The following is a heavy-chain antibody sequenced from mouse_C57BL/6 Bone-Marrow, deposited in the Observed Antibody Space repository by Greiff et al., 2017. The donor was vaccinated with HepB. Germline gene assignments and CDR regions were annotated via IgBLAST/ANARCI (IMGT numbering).Heavy chain of an antibody. D-gene: IGHD1-1*01. CDR2: SRNKANDYTT. CDR1: GFTFSDFY. Sequence: EVKLMESGGGLVQSGRSLRLSCATSGFTFSDFYMEWVRQAPGKGLEWIAASRNKANDYTTEYSASVKGRFIVSRDTSQSILYLQMNALRAEDTAIYYCAREDYYGSSLDVWGTGTTVTVSS. CDR3: AREDYYGSSLDV. V-gene: IGHV7-1*01. J-gene: IGHJ1*03.